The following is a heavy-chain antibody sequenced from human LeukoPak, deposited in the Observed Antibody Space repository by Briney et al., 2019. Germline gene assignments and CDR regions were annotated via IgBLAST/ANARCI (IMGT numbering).Heavy chain of an antibody. CDR2: INWNGGST. V-gene: IGHV3-20*04. J-gene: IGHJ4*02. Sequence: GGSLRLSCAASGFTFDDYGMSWVRQAPGKGLEWVSGINWNGGSTGYADSVKGRFTISRDNAKNSLYLQMNSLRAEDTAVYYCARAGYDYGDPGEVLLDYWGQGTLVTVSS. D-gene: IGHD4-17*01. CDR1: GFTFDDYG. CDR3: ARAGYDYGDPGEVLLDY.